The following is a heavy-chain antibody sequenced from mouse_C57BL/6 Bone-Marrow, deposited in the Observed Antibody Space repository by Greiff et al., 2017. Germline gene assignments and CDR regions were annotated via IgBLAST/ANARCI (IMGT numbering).Heavy chain of an antibody. D-gene: IGHD2-5*01. CDR1: GYTFTSYW. CDR2: IDPSDSYT. Sequence: QVQLQQPGAELVMPGASVKLSCKASGYTFTSYWMHWVKQRPGQGLEWIGEIDPSDSYTNYNQKFKGKSTLTVDKSSSTAYIQLSSLTSEASAVYYCARDYSTYWYYIDYWGQGTTLTVSS. CDR3: ARDYSTYWYYIDY. J-gene: IGHJ2*01. V-gene: IGHV1-69*01.